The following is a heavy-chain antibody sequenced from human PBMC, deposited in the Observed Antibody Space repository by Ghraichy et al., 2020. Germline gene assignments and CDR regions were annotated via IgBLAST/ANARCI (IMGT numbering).Heavy chain of an antibody. CDR2: IAPSGSE. J-gene: IGHJ5*02. D-gene: IGHD5-18*01. CDR3: ARYSGRHPSSYFFRT. Sequence: GGSLRLSCAVSGFPFGDFVVAWVRQAPGRGLEWVSDIAPSGSEDYTESVKGRVTISRDNSKNILYLQMNSLRVEDTDTYFCARYSGRHPSSYFFRTWGQGTLVTVSS. CDR1: GFPFGDFV. V-gene: IGHV3-23*01.